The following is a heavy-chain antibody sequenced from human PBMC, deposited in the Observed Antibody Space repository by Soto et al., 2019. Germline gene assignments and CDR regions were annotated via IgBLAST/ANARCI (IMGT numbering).Heavy chain of an antibody. V-gene: IGHV1-3*01. J-gene: IGHJ3*02. CDR1: GYTFTGYA. D-gene: IGHD3-22*01. Sequence: ASVRVSCKASGYTFTGYAMHWVRQAPGQRLEWMGWINAGNGNTKYSQKFQGRVTITRDTSASTAYMELSSLRSEDTAVYYCATSTMIVVVISDPPWRAFDIWGQGTMVTVSS. CDR3: ATSTMIVVVISDPPWRAFDI. CDR2: INAGNGNT.